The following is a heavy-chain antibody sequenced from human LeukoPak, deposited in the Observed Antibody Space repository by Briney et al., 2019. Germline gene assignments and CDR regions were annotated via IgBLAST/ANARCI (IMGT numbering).Heavy chain of an antibody. V-gene: IGHV4-59*01. CDR2: IYYSGST. J-gene: IGHJ5*02. CDR3: ARGLAPFDP. Sequence: MPSETLSLTGTVSGGSISSYYWSWIRQPPGKGLEWIRYIYYSGSTNYNPSLKSRFTISVDTSKNQFSLKVTSVTAADTAVYYCARGLAPFDPWGQGTLVTVSS. CDR1: GGSISSYY.